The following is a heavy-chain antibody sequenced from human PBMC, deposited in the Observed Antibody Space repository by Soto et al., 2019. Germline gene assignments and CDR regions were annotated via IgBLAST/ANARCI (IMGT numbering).Heavy chain of an antibody. CDR3: AKLSGSYYDY. D-gene: IGHD1-26*01. CDR1: GFTFSSYA. Sequence: GGSLRLSCAASGFTFSSYALSWVRQAPGKGLEWVSGSSGSGGSTYYADSVKGRFTISRDNSKNTLYLQMNSLRAEDTAVYYCAKLSGSYYDYWGQGTLVTVS. J-gene: IGHJ4*02. V-gene: IGHV3-23*01. CDR2: SSGSGGST.